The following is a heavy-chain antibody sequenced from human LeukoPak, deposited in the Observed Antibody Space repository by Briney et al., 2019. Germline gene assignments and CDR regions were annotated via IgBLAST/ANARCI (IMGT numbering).Heavy chain of an antibody. CDR1: GGSIGSYY. V-gene: IGHV4-4*07. CDR2: IYTSGST. Sequence: SETLSLTCTVSGGSIGSYYWSWIRQPAGKGLEWIGRIYTSGSTNYNPSLKSRVTMSVDTSKNQFSLKLSSVTAADTAVYYCARHPGGGPAAIKYYFDYWGQGTLVTVSS. J-gene: IGHJ4*02. D-gene: IGHD2-2*02. CDR3: ARHPGGGPAAIKYYFDY.